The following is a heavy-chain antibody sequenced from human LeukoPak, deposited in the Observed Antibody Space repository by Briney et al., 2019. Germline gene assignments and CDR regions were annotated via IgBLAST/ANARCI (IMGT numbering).Heavy chain of an antibody. J-gene: IGHJ6*03. CDR3: ARGMEPYYYMDV. V-gene: IGHV1-2*02. Sequence: GASVKVFCKASGYTFNGYYMHWVRQAPGQGLEWMGWINPNSGGTNYAQKFQGRVTMTRDTSISTAYMELSRLRSDDTAVYYCARGMEPYYYMDVWGKGTTVTVSS. D-gene: IGHD1-26*01. CDR1: GYTFNGYY. CDR2: INPNSGGT.